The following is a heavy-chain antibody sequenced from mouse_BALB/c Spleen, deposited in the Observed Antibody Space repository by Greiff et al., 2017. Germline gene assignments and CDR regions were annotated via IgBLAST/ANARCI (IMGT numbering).Heavy chain of an antibody. V-gene: IGHV1-4*01. Sequence: VKLMESGAELVRPGASVKMSCKASGYTFTSYTMHWVKQRPGQGLEWIGYINPSSGYTNYNQKFKDKATLTVDKSSSTAYMELARLTSEDSAIYYCARSMIGAMDYWGQGTSVTVSS. CDR3: ARSMIGAMDY. CDR2: INPSSGYT. J-gene: IGHJ4*01. CDR1: GYTFTSYT. D-gene: IGHD2-3*01.